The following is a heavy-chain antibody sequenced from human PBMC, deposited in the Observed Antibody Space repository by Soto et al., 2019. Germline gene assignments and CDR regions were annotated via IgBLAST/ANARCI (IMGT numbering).Heavy chain of an antibody. CDR3: ARGGWKLFDY. D-gene: IGHD6-19*01. CDR2: IYYSGST. V-gene: IGHV4-59*01. J-gene: IGHJ4*02. Sequence: SETLCLTWTVSGGSISSDYWSWIRQPPGKGLEWIGYIYYSGSTNYNPSLKSRVTISVDTSKNQFSLKLSSVTAADTAVYYCARGGWKLFDYWGQGTLVTVSS. CDR1: GGSISSDY.